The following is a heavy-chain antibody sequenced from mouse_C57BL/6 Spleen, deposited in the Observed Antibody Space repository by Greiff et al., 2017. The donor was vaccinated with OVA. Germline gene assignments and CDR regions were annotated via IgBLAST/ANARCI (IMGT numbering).Heavy chain of an antibody. CDR1: GFTFSSYG. CDR3: ARHLTGSVDY. V-gene: IGHV5-6*01. Sequence: EVQLVESGGDLVKPGGSLKLSCAASGFTFSSYGMSWLRQTPDTRLEWVATISSGGSYTYYPASVKGRFTISRDNAENTLYLQMSSLNSEDTAMYYCARHLTGSVDYWGQGTTLTVSS. J-gene: IGHJ2*01. D-gene: IGHD4-1*01. CDR2: ISSGGSYT.